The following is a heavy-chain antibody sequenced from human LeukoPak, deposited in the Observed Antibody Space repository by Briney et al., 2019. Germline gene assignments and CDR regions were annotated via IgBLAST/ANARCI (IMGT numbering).Heavy chain of an antibody. V-gene: IGHV4-39*07. Sequence: PSETLSLTCTVSGGSISSSSYYWGWIRQPPGKGLEWIGSIYYSGSTYYNPSLKSRVTISVDTSKNQFSLKLSSVTAADTAVYYCARGGYCSSTSCYTRWFDPWGQGTLVTVSS. CDR1: GGSISSSSYY. J-gene: IGHJ5*02. CDR2: IYYSGST. CDR3: ARGGYCSSTSCYTRWFDP. D-gene: IGHD2-2*02.